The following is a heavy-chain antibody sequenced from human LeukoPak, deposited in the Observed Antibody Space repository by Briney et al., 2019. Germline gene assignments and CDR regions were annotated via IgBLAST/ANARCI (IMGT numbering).Heavy chain of an antibody. CDR2: IIPIFGTA. CDR1: GYTFTGYY. Sequence: ASVKVSCKASGYTFTGYYMHWVRQAPGQGLEWMGGIIPIFGTANYAQKFQGRVTITADKSTSTAYMELSSLRSEDTAVYYCARAERDYYDSSGYPDAFDIWGQGTMVTVSS. CDR3: ARAERDYYDSSGYPDAFDI. D-gene: IGHD3-22*01. V-gene: IGHV1-69*06. J-gene: IGHJ3*02.